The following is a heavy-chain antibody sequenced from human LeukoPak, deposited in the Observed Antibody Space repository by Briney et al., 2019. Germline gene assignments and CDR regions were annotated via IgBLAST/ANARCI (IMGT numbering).Heavy chain of an antibody. CDR3: ARYVVYGSGKYYFDY. Sequence: KSSETLSLTCTVSGGSVSSTTYFWSWIRQPPGKGLEWIASINYSGSTYYNPSLKSRVTISVDTSENQFSLKLSSVTAADTAVCYCARYVVYGSGKYYFDYWGQGTLVTVSS. CDR2: INYSGST. D-gene: IGHD3-10*01. V-gene: IGHV4-39*01. CDR1: GGSVSSTTYF. J-gene: IGHJ4*02.